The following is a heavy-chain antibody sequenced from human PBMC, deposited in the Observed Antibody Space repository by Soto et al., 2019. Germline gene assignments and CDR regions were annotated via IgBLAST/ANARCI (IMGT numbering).Heavy chain of an antibody. Sequence: SVKVSCRASGGALSSYAIRWVRQAPGQGLEWMGGIIPIFGRAKYAQKFHGRVTITADESTSTAYMELRSLRSEDTAVYDCARDSKTGTTELGIDYDYDMHVWGQGTTVTVS. CDR3: ARDSKTGTTELGIDYDYDMHV. CDR2: IIPIFGRA. J-gene: IGHJ6*02. CDR1: GGALSSYA. D-gene: IGHD1-1*01. V-gene: IGHV1-69*13.